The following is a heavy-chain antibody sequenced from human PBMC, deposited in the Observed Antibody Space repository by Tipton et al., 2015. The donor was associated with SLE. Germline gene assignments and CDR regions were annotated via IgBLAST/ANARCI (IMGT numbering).Heavy chain of an antibody. CDR3: ARVGGDRREGFDI. Sequence: TLSLTCSVSGGSISSGTFYWSWIRQPAGRGLEWIGRIYTSGSTNYNPSLKSRVTISVDTSKNQFSLDLSSVTAADTAVYYCARVGGDRREGFDIRGQGTMVTVSS. CDR1: GGSISSGTFY. V-gene: IGHV4-61*02. CDR2: IYTSGST. J-gene: IGHJ3*02. D-gene: IGHD3-10*01.